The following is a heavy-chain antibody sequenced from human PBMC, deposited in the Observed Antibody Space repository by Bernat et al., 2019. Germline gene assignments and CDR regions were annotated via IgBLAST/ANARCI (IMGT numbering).Heavy chain of an antibody. D-gene: IGHD2-15*01. V-gene: IGHV4-59*01. Sequence: QVQLQESGPGLVKPSETLSLTCTVSGGSISSYYWSWIRQPPGKGLEWIGYIYYSGSTNYNPSLKSRVSISVDTSKNQFSLKLSSVIAADTAVYYCARDCVGSCRGMDVWGQGTPVTVSS. CDR1: GGSISSYY. J-gene: IGHJ6*02. CDR2: IYYSGST. CDR3: ARDCVGSCRGMDV.